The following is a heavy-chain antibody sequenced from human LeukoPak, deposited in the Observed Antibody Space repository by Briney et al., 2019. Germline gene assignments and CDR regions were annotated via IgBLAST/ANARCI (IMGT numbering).Heavy chain of an antibody. V-gene: IGHV1-69*01. CDR3: ARVAGCSSTSCYPPLSYYYYYGMDV. D-gene: IGHD2-2*01. CDR1: GGTFSSYA. CDR2: IIPIFGTA. J-gene: IGHJ6*02. Sequence: ASVTVSCTASGGTFSSYAISWVRQAPGQGLEWMGGIIPIFGTANYAQKFQGRVTITADESTSTAYMELSSLRSEDTAVYYCARVAGCSSTSCYPPLSYYYYYGMDVWGQGTTVTVSS.